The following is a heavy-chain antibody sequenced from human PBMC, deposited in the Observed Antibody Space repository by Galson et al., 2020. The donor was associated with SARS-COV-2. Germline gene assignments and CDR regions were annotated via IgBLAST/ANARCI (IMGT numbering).Heavy chain of an antibody. CDR3: ARGRGYYGSGSYNYVMDV. J-gene: IGHJ6*02. D-gene: IGHD3-10*01. V-gene: IGHV3-53*04. CDR2: IYAGDGT. CDR1: GFIVTNNY. Sequence: GGSLRLSCVASGFIVTNNYMSWVRQAPGKGLEWVSVIYAGDGTKYADSVKGRFTISRHNSNNTLYLQMNSLRAEDTAVYYCARGRGYYGSGSYNYVMDVWGQGTTVTV.